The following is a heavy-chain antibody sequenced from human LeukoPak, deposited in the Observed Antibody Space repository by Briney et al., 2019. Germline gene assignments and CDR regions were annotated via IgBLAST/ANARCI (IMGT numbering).Heavy chain of an antibody. D-gene: IGHD3-16*01. CDR2: IIPIFGTA. Sequence: ASVKVSCKASGGTFSSYAISWVRQAPGQGLEWMGGIIPIFGTANYAQKFQGRVTITADESTSTAYMELSSLRSEDTAVYYCARGERGSPPWRVDAFDIWGQGTMSPSLQ. J-gene: IGHJ3*02. CDR1: GGTFSSYA. CDR3: ARGERGSPPWRVDAFDI. V-gene: IGHV1-69*13.